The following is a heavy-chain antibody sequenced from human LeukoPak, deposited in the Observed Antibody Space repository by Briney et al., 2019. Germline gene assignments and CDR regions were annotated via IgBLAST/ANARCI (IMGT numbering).Heavy chain of an antibody. D-gene: IGHD4-17*01. CDR3: ARRNYGGTLDY. CDR2: IYSGGST. J-gene: IGHJ4*02. Sequence: SETLSLTCTVSGGSISSYYWSWIRQPPGKGLEWIGSIYSGGSTYYHPSLKSRVTISVDTSQKQFSLTLPSVTAADTAVYYCARRNYGGTLDYWGQGTLVTVSS. CDR1: GGSISSYY. V-gene: IGHV4-59*04.